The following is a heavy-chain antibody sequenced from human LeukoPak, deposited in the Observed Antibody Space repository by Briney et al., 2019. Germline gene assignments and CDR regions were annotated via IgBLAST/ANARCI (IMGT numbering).Heavy chain of an antibody. J-gene: IGHJ4*02. V-gene: IGHV4-31*03. CDR2: IYYSGRT. CDR1: GGSISSGGYY. Sequence: SQTLSLTCTVSGGSISSGGYYWSWVRQHPGKGLEWIGYIYYSGRTYYNPSLKSRVTISGDTSKNQFSLKLSSVTAADTAVYYCARGGSSWTFDYWGQGTLVTVSS. CDR3: ARGGSSWTFDY. D-gene: IGHD6-13*01.